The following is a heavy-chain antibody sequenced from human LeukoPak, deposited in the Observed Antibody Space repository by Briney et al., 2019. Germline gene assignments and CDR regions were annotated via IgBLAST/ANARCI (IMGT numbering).Heavy chain of an antibody. Sequence: GGSLRLSCAASGLSFSSYAMNWVRQAPGKGLEWVSGISPSGGITYYTDSVKGRFTISRDNSKNTQSLQMNSLRAEDTAVYYCAKDDDWGRYKHWGQGTLVTVSS. CDR2: ISPSGGIT. CDR3: AKDDDWGRYKH. D-gene: IGHD3-16*01. V-gene: IGHV3-23*01. J-gene: IGHJ1*01. CDR1: GLSFSSYA.